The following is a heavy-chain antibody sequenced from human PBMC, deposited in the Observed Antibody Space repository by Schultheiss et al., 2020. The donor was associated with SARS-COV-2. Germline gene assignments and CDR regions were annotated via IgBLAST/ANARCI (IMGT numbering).Heavy chain of an antibody. CDR3: AHSEGYSSGWYYFDY. Sequence: SGPTLVKPTETLTLTCTVSGFSLSNARMGVSWIRQPPGKALEWLAHIFSNDEKSYSTSLKSRLTITKDTSKNQVVLTMTNMDPVDTATYYCAHSEGYSSGWYYFDYWGQGTLVTVSS. J-gene: IGHJ4*02. CDR1: GFSLSNARMG. D-gene: IGHD6-19*01. CDR2: IFSNDEK. V-gene: IGHV2-26*01.